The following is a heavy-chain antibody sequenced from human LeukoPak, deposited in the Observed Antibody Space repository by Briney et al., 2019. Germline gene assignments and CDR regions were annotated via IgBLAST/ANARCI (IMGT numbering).Heavy chain of an antibody. CDR1: GFTFSSYW. CDR2: INSDGSSS. CDR3: ARDRSSQLGSFDAFDI. Sequence: GGSLRLSCAASGFTFSSYWMFWVRQAPGKGLVWVSRINSDGSSSNYADSVKGRFTISRDNAKNSLYLQMNSLRAEDTAVYYCARDRSSQLGSFDAFDIWGQGTMVTVSS. V-gene: IGHV3-74*01. D-gene: IGHD1-1*01. J-gene: IGHJ3*02.